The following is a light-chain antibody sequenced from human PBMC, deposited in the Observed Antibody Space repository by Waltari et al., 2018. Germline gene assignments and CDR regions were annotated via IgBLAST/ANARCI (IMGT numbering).Light chain of an antibody. V-gene: IGKV3-15*01. J-gene: IGKJ1*01. CDR1: QRVSSN. Sequence: EIVMTQSPATLFVSPGERATLSCRASQRVSSNLAWYPQNPGQAPRLLIYGASTRATGIPARFSGSGSGTEFTLTISSLQSEDFAVYYCQQYNNWPRWTFGQGTKVEIK. CDR2: GAS. CDR3: QQYNNWPRWT.